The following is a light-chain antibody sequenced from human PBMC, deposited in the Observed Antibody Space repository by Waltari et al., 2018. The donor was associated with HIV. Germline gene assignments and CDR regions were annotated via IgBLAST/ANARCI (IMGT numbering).Light chain of an antibody. J-gene: IGLJ3*02. CDR2: EVT. CDR3: TSYVSSASPE. V-gene: IGLV2-14*01. CDR1: SRDINYDNY. Sequence: QSALPQPASVSGSPGQSITISCPGTSRDINYDNYVSWYQHQPGKVPKVIISEVTNRPSGVSARFSGSKSGNTASLTISGLQAEDEADYFCTSYVSSASPEFGGWTRLTVL.